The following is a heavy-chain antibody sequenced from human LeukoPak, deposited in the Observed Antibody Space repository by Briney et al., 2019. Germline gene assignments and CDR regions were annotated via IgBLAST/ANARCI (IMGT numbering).Heavy chain of an antibody. Sequence: GGSLRLSCAASGFTFSSYSMNWVRQAPGKRLEWVSSISSSSSYIYYADSVKGRFTISRDNAKNSLYLQMNSLRAEDTAVYYCARVGRNYDFWSGSPGDYYMDVWGKGTTVTVSS. CDR1: GFTFSSYS. J-gene: IGHJ6*03. D-gene: IGHD3-3*01. CDR3: ARVGRNYDFWSGSPGDYYMDV. V-gene: IGHV3-21*01. CDR2: ISSSSSYI.